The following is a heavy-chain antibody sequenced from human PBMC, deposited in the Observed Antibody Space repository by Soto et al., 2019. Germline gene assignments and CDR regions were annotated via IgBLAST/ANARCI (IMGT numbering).Heavy chain of an antibody. Sequence: QLQLQESGPGHVKPSETLALTCSVSGASITTSSYYWAGIRQPPGQGLEWVGSIYHSGRTYYNPSLKSRVTLSVDMSDNQFSLRLTSVSAADTAVYYCALLRLGPDYFDFWSPGTLVTVSS. V-gene: IGHV4-39*01. CDR2: IYHSGRT. CDR1: GASITTSSYY. CDR3: ALLRLGPDYFDF. J-gene: IGHJ4*02. D-gene: IGHD7-27*01.